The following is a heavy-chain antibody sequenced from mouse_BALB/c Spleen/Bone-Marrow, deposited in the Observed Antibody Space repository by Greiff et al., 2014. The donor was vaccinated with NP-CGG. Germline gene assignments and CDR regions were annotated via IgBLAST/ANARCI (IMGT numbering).Heavy chain of an antibody. CDR1: GFSLTTYG. CDR3: ARNHRGYYFDY. V-gene: IGHV2-2*02. D-gene: IGHD3-1*01. CDR2: IWTGGST. J-gene: IGHJ2*01. Sequence: QVQLPQSGPGLVQPSQSLSITCTVSGFSLTTYGVHWVRQSPGKGLEWLGVIWTGGSTDYNAAFISRLSISKDNSKSQVFFEMNSLQANDTAIYYCARNHRGYYFDYWGQGTTLTVSS.